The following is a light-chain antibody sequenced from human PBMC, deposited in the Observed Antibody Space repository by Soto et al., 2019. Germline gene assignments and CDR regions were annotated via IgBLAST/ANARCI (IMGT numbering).Light chain of an antibody. J-gene: IGKJ1*01. Sequence: PGERVTLSCRASQSVSRSYLTWYQQKPGQAPSLLIYGASTRATSIPARFSGSGSGTDFTLTISSLLPEDFVVYYCQQDCNLPPTFGQGSKVEVK. CDR2: GAS. CDR1: QSVSRSY. V-gene: IGKV3D-7*01. CDR3: QQDCNLPPT.